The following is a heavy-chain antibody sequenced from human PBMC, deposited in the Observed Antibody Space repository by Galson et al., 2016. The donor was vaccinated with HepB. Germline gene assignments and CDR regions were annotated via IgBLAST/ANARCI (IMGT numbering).Heavy chain of an antibody. CDR3: AKDYYSDTCHLGRWNV. CDR2: VSYGGSKN. Sequence: SLRLSCAASGFSFSNYGMHWVRQAPGKGLEWVAGVSYGGSKNYYVDSVKGRFTISRGNSKNTLYLQMNSLRPEDTAIYYCAKDYYSDTCHLGRWNVWGQGTPVTVSS. J-gene: IGHJ6*02. CDR1: GFSFSNYG. D-gene: IGHD3-10*01. V-gene: IGHV3-30*18.